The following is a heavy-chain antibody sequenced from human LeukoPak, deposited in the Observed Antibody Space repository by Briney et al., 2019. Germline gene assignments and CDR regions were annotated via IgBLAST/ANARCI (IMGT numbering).Heavy chain of an antibody. CDR2: IIPILGIA. CDR3: ARDPKGGYHPGSFDY. CDR1: GGTFSSYA. J-gene: IGHJ4*02. V-gene: IGHV1-69*04. D-gene: IGHD5-12*01. Sequence: EASVKVSCKASGGTFSSYAISWVRQAPGQGLEWMGRIIPILGIANYAQKFQGRVTITADKSTSTAYMELSSLRSEDTAVYYCARDPKGGYHPGSFDYWGQGTLVTGSS.